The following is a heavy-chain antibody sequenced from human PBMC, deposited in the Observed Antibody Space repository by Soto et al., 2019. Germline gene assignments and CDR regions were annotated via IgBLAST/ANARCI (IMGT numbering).Heavy chain of an antibody. CDR2: MNPNSGNT. Sequence: QVQLVQSGAEVKKPGASVKVSCKASGYTFTSYDINWLRQATGQGLEWMGWMNPNSGNTGYAQTFQGRVTMTRNTSICTAYMELSSLRSEDTDVYYCAREKTSYGMDVWGQGTTVTVSS. CDR3: AREKTSYGMDV. CDR1: GYTFTSYD. J-gene: IGHJ6*02. V-gene: IGHV1-8*01.